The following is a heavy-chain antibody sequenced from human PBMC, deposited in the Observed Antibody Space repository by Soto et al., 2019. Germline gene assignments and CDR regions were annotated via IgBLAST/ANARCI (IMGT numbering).Heavy chain of an antibody. CDR1: GFTFSSYG. V-gene: IGHV3-33*01. Sequence: QVQLVASGGGVVQPGRSLRLSCAASGFTFSSYGMHWVRQAPGKGLEWVAVIWFDGSNKFYADSVKGRFTISRDHSKNTVSLQMNSLRDEDSAAYYFTTTGPYWGQGTLVTVSS. CDR3: TTTGPY. CDR2: IWFDGSNK. J-gene: IGHJ4*02.